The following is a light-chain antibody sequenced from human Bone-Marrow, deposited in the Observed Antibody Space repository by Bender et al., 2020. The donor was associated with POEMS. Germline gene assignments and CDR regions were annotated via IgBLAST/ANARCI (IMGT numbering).Light chain of an antibody. CDR2: INN. J-gene: IGLJ3*02. Sequence: QSVLTQPPSASGTPGQRVTISCSGSSFNIGTNPVNWYQQLPGTAPKLLIYINNQRPSGVPDRFSGSKSGTSGSLAISGLRSEDEADYYCAVWDDSLTGVVFGGGTKLTVL. CDR1: SFNIGTNP. V-gene: IGLV1-44*01. CDR3: AVWDDSLTGVV.